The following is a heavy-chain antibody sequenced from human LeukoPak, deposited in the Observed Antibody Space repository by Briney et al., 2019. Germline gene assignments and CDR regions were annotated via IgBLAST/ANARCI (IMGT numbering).Heavy chain of an antibody. D-gene: IGHD5-12*01. CDR3: TKGRVATVGGAKYAMDV. Sequence: GGSLRLSCAASGFIFDDYSMHWVRQAPGKGLEWVALITGDGAGTYYEDSVRGRFTISRDNSKNSLYLIMNSLRTEDTALYYCTKGRVATVGGAKYAMDVWGQGTTVTVSS. CDR2: ITGDGAGT. V-gene: IGHV3-43*02. J-gene: IGHJ6*02. CDR1: GFIFDDYS.